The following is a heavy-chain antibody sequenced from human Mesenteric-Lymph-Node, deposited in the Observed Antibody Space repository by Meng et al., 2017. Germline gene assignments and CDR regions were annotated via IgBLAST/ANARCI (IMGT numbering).Heavy chain of an antibody. V-gene: IGHV3-30*01. CDR2: ISYDGSNK. D-gene: IGHD7-27*01. CDR3: ARVLGQDY. CDR1: GVTFDSYS. Sequence: QVQVVVSGRVVVQPGMSLTLSCSAPGVTFDSYSMHWVRQAPGKGLEWVAVISYDGSNKYYADSVKGRFTISRDNSKNTLYLQMNSLRAEDTAVYYCARVLGQDYWGQGTLVTVSS. J-gene: IGHJ4*02.